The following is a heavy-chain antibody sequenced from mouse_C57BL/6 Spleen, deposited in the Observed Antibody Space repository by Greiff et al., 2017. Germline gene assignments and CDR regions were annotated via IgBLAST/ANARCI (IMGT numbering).Heavy chain of an antibody. CDR1: GYTFTSYW. D-gene: IGHD1-1*01. CDR2: IDPSDSYN. CDR3: ARRAITTVVGY. Sequence: QVQLQQPGAELVKPGASVKLSCKASGYTFTSYWMQWVKQRPGQGLEWIGEIDPSDSYNNYNQKFKGKATLTVDTSSSTAYMQLSSLTSEDSAVYYCARRAITTVVGYWGQGTTLTVSS. J-gene: IGHJ2*01. V-gene: IGHV1-50*01.